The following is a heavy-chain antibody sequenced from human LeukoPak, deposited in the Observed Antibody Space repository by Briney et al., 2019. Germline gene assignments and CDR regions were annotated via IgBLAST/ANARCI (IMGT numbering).Heavy chain of an antibody. J-gene: IGHJ3*02. V-gene: IGHV4-34*01. CDR3: ARVKGRPGWRITMIVVAGHAAFDI. CDR1: GGPFSGYY. D-gene: IGHD3-22*01. Sequence: SETLSLTCAVYGGPFSGYYWSWIPQPPPKGQEWIGEINHIGSTNYNPSLKSRDTTSIDTSKNQFSLKLSSVTAADTAVYYCARVKGRPGWRITMIVVAGHAAFDIWGQGTMVTVSS. CDR2: INHIGST.